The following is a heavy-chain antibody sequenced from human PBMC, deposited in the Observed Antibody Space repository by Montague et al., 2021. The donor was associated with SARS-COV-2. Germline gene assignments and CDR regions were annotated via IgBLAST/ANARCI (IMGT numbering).Heavy chain of an antibody. CDR1: GSTFTHYA. J-gene: IGHJ4*02. D-gene: IGHD4-17*01. CDR3: ARDPRGDGDYFYDY. CDR2: LSSSGPIP. V-gene: IGHV3-48*02. Sequence: SLRLSCAASGSTFTHYALNWVRQAPGKGLEWVSFLSSSGPIPYYTYSXXGRFTISRDNAKNSLSLHMNSLRDEDTAVYYCARDPRGDGDYFYDYWGQGTLVNVSS.